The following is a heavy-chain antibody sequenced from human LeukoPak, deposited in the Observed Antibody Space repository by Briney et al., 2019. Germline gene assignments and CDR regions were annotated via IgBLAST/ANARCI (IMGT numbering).Heavy chain of an antibody. Sequence: PSETLSLTCAVYGGSFSGYYWNWIRQPPGKGLEWIGEINHSGSTNYNPSLRSRVTISVDTSKSQFSLKLSSVTAADTAVYYCARAQYVDISGFYPGYWGQGTPVTVSS. CDR2: INHSGST. V-gene: IGHV4-34*01. CDR3: ARAQYVDISGFYPGY. J-gene: IGHJ4*02. D-gene: IGHD3-22*01. CDR1: GGSFSGYY.